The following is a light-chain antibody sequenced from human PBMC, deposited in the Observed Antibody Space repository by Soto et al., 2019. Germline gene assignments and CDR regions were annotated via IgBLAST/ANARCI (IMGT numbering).Light chain of an antibody. J-gene: IGLJ1*01. CDR3: ASYTTTSTRV. V-gene: IGLV2-14*03. CDR2: EVS. CDR1: SSDVGAYDY. Sequence: QSVLTQPASVSGSPGQSIAISCTGTSSDVGAYDYVSWYQQHPDKAPKLMIYEVSNRPSGVSDRFSGSKSVNTATLTISGLQAEDEAAYYCASYTTTSTRVFGTGTKVT.